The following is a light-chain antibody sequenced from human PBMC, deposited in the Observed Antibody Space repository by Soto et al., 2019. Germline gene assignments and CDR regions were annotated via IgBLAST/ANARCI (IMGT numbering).Light chain of an antibody. CDR2: KAS. J-gene: IGKJ4*01. V-gene: IGKV1-5*03. CDR1: QSISSW. CDR3: LQYNSYPFT. Sequence: DIQMTQSPSTLSASVGDRVTITCRASQSISSWLAWYQQKPGKAPKLLIYKASSLESGAPSRFSGSGSGTEFTLTISSLQPDDFATYYCLQYNSYPFTFGGGTKVDIK.